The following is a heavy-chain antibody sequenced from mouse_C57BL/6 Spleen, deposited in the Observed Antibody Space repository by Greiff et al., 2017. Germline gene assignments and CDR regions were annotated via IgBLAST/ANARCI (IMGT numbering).Heavy chain of an antibody. D-gene: IGHD2-2*01. Sequence: VQLQQSGPELVKPGASVKISCKASGYTFTDYYMNWVKQSHGKSLEWIGDINPNNGGTSYNQKFKGKATLTVDKSSSTAYMELRSLTSEDSAVYYCARGAPMVTTGAMDYWGQGTSVTVSS. CDR2: INPNNGGT. J-gene: IGHJ4*01. CDR1: GYTFTDYY. CDR3: ARGAPMVTTGAMDY. V-gene: IGHV1-26*01.